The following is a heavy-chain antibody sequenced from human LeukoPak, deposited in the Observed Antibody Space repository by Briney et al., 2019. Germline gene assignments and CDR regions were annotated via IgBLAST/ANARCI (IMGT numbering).Heavy chain of an antibody. V-gene: IGHV3-30*02. J-gene: IGHJ4*02. CDR1: GFRFSSYD. CDR2: IESDGTKE. D-gene: IGHD6-19*01. Sequence: GGSLRLSCAASGFRFSSYDIHWVCQAPGKGLEWVTFIESDGTKEYYADSVKGRFTISRDNSKNTVYVQMNTLRAEDTALYYCAKEGSGWYYLDYWGQGTVVTVSS. CDR3: AKEGSGWYYLDY.